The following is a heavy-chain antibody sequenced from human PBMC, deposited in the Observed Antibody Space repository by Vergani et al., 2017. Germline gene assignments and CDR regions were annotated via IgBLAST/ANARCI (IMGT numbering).Heavy chain of an antibody. CDR1: GGSFSGYY. CDR3: ARGTQLRYFDLSTYYYYYYMDV. Sequence: QVQLQQWGAGLLKPSETLSLTCAVYGGSFSGYYWSWIRQPPGKGLEWIGEINHSGSTNYNPSLKSRVTISVDTSKNQFSLKLSSVTAADTAVYYCARGTQLRYFDLSTYYYYYYMDVWGKGTTVTVSS. V-gene: IGHV4-34*01. D-gene: IGHD3-9*01. J-gene: IGHJ6*03. CDR2: INHSGST.